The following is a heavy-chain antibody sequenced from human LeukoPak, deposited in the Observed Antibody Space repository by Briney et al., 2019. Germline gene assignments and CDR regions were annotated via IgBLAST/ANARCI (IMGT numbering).Heavy chain of an antibody. CDR1: GFTFSSYA. J-gene: IGHJ4*02. D-gene: IGHD4-17*01. Sequence: PGGSLRLSCAASGFTFSSYAMSWVRQAPGKGLEWVSAISGSGGSTYYADSVKGRFTISRDNSKNTLYLQMNGLRAEDTAVYYCAKDYYHPTVTTAIDYWGQGTLVTVSS. CDR2: ISGSGGST. V-gene: IGHV3-23*01. CDR3: AKDYYHPTVTTAIDY.